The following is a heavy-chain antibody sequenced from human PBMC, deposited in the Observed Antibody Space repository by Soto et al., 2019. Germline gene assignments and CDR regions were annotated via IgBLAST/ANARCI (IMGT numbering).Heavy chain of an antibody. Sequence: QVQLQESGPGLVKPSETLSLTCTVSGGSMSSYYWSWIRQPPGKGLEWIGYIYYSGSTNYNPSLKSRVTLSVATPKNQFSLKLSSVTAADTAVYYCARRGYGPGFPYYYGMDVWGQGTTVTVSS. D-gene: IGHD3-10*01. J-gene: IGHJ6*02. CDR2: IYYSGST. CDR3: ARRGYGPGFPYYYGMDV. V-gene: IGHV4-59*01. CDR1: GGSMSSYY.